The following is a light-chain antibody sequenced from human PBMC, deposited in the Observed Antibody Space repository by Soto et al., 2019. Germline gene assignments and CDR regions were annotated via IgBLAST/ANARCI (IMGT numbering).Light chain of an antibody. J-gene: IGKJ5*01. V-gene: IGKV3-15*01. Sequence: EIVLTQSPGTLSLSPWERATLSCRGSQSVSSSYLAWYQQKPGQAPRLIIYDTYTRATGIPATFSGSGSGTEFTLTISSLQSEDFAVYYCQQYNNWPPITCGQGTRLEIK. CDR1: QSVSSSY. CDR3: QQYNNWPPIT. CDR2: DTY.